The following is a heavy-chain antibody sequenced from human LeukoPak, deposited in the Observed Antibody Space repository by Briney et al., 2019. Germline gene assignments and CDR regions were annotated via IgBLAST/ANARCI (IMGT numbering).Heavy chain of an antibody. D-gene: IGHD2-15*01. J-gene: IGHJ4*02. CDR1: GGSISSSSYY. V-gene: IGHV4-39*01. CDR3: ARGIVVVVAAD. Sequence: SKTLSLTCTVSGGSISSSSYYWGWIRQPPGKGLEWIGSIYYSGSTYYNPSLKSRVTISVDTSKNQFSLKLSSVTAADTAVYYCARGIVVVVAADWGQGTLVTVSS. CDR2: IYYSGST.